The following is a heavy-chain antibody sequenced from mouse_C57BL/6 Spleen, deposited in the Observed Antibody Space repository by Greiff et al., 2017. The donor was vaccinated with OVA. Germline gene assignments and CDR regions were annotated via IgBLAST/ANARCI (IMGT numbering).Heavy chain of an antibody. V-gene: IGHV5-16*01. J-gene: IGHJ4*01. CDR2: INYDGSST. CDR1: GFTFSDYY. CDR3: ARGGNIYYDYDGYAMDY. D-gene: IGHD2-4*01. Sequence: EVKLQESEGGLVQPGSSMKLSCTASGFTFSDYYMAWVRQVPEKGLEWVANINYDGSSTYYLDSLKSRFIISRDNAKNILYLQMSSLKSEDTATYYCARGGNIYYDYDGYAMDYWGQGTSVTVSS.